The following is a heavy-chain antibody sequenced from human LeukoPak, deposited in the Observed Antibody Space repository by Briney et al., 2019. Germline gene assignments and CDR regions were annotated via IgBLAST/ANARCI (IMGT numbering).Heavy chain of an antibody. Sequence: ASVKVSCKSSGYTFRSYALTWVRQAPGPGLEWMGWVSPYTGHTEYAQTFQGRVTMTADTSTTTSYLELRSLRSDDTAMYFCARESDYGGNYYYLDSWGQGTLVTVSS. J-gene: IGHJ4*02. V-gene: IGHV1-18*04. CDR1: GYTFRSYA. CDR2: VSPYTGHT. D-gene: IGHD4-23*01. CDR3: ARESDYGGNYYYLDS.